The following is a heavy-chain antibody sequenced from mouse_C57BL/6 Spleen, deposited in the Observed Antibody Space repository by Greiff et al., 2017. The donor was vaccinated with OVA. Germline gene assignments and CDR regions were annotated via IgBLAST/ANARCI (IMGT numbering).Heavy chain of an antibody. CDR3: DGSYYAMDY. J-gene: IGHJ4*01. V-gene: IGHV1-15*01. Sequence: QVQLKQSGAELVRPGASVTLSCKASGYTFTDYEMHWVKQTPVHGLEWIGAIDPETGGTAYNQKFKGKAILTADKSSSPAYMELRSLTSEDSAVYYCDGSYYAMDYWGQGTSVTVSS. D-gene: IGHD2-3*01. CDR1: GYTFTDYE. CDR2: IDPETGGT.